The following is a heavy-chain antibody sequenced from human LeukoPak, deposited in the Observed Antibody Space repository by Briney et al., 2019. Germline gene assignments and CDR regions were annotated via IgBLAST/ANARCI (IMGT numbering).Heavy chain of an antibody. CDR1: GFTFSSYI. Sequence: GGSLRLSCATSGFTFSSYIMHWVRQAPGKGLEWVAVISFDGSNIYYADSVKGRFTISREKSKNTLYLQMNSLRAEDTAVYYCAATHYNSNSFAYYYFYGMDVWGQGTTVTVSS. CDR3: AATHYNSNSFAYYYFYGMDV. D-gene: IGHD6-6*01. V-gene: IGHV3-30-3*01. CDR2: ISFDGSNI. J-gene: IGHJ6*02.